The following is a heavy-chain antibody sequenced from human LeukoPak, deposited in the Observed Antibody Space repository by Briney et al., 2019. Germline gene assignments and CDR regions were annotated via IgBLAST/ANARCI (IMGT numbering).Heavy chain of an antibody. Sequence: ASVKVSCKASGYTFTTYYMLWVRQAPGQGLEWMGIIDPSGGRTRYAQKFQGRVTMTRDTSTSTVYMELSSLRSEDTAVYYCASLLFVDTSVGYWGQGTLVTVSS. CDR1: GYTFTTYY. J-gene: IGHJ4*02. D-gene: IGHD5-18*01. CDR2: IDPSGGRT. CDR3: ASLLFVDTSVGY. V-gene: IGHV1-46*01.